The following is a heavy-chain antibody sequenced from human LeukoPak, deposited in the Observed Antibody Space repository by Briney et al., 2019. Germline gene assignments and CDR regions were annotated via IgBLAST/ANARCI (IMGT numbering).Heavy chain of an antibody. J-gene: IGHJ4*02. D-gene: IGHD3-10*01. V-gene: IGHV1-69*13. Sequence: GASVKVSCKASGGTFSSYAISWVRQAPGQGLEWMGGIIPIFGTANYAQKFQGRVTITADEPTSTAYMELSSLRSEDTAVYYCARDYGSGSYYYKFDYWGQGTLVTVSS. CDR1: GGTFSSYA. CDR3: ARDYGSGSYYYKFDY. CDR2: IIPIFGTA.